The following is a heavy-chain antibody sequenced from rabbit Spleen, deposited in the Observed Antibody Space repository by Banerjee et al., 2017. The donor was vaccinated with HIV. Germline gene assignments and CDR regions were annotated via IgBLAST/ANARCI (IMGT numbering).Heavy chain of an antibody. Sequence: QSLEESGGGLVKPGASLTLTCKASGFSFNSGYDMCWVRQAPGKGLEWIACMDTRSGEDVYATWAKGRFTISKTSSTTVTLQMTSLTAADTATYFCARDGRSTSAWSFNLWGPGTLVTVS. D-gene: IGHD1-1*01. V-gene: IGHV1S40*01. CDR3: ARDGRSTSAWSFNL. CDR2: MDTRSGED. CDR1: GFSFNSGYD. J-gene: IGHJ4*01.